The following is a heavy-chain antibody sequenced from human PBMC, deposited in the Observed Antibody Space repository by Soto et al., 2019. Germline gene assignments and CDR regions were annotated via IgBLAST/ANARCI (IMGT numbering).Heavy chain of an antibody. CDR1: GFRFTSHA. J-gene: IGHJ5*02. D-gene: IGHD3-16*02. Sequence: RGSLRLSCAASGFRFTSHAMNSVLHAPGKGLEWVAIISYDDNTKYYADSVKGRFTISRDNAKNTAYLHFSGLRAEDTAVYFCARAQSSTVISSTHFDPWRQGTVDTVSS. V-gene: IGHV3-30-3*01. CDR3: ARAQSSTVISSTHFDP. CDR2: ISYDDNTK.